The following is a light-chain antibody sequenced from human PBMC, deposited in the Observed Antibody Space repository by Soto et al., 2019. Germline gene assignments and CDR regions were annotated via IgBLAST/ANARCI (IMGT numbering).Light chain of an antibody. J-gene: IGKJ2*01. CDR2: DAS. Sequence: DIQMTQSPSSLSASVGDRVTITCQASQDISNYLNWYQQKPGKAPKLLIYDASNLETGVPSRFSGSGSGTDFTFTISSLQAEDIATYYCQQYDYLPMYTFGQGTKLEIK. V-gene: IGKV1-33*01. CDR3: QQYDYLPMYT. CDR1: QDISNY.